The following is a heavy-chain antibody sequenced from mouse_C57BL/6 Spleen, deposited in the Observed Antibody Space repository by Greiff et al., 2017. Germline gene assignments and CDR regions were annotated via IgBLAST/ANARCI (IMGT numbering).Heavy chain of an antibody. D-gene: IGHD2-4*01. CDR2: IWSGGST. J-gene: IGHJ2*01. Sequence: QVQLQQSGPGLVQPSQSLSITCTVSGFSLTSYGVHWVRQSPGKGLEWLGVIWSGGSTDYNAAFISRLSISKDNSKSQVFFKMNSLQADDTAIYYCARKGYDYDGIDYWGQGTTLTVSS. CDR3: ARKGYDYDGIDY. V-gene: IGHV2-2*01. CDR1: GFSLTSYG.